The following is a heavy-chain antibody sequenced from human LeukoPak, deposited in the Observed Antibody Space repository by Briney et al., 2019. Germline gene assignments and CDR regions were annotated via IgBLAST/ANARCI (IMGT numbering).Heavy chain of an antibody. CDR1: GYTFTSYG. CDR3: ARGRSTIFGVVIHGLFDY. J-gene: IGHJ4*02. CDR2: ISAYNGNT. D-gene: IGHD3-3*01. V-gene: IGHV1-18*01. Sequence: GASVKVSCKASGYTFTSYGISWVRQAPGQGLEWMGWISAYNGNTNYAQKLQGRVTMTTDTSASTAYMELRSLRSDDTAVYYCARGRSTIFGVVIHGLFDYWGQGTLVTVSS.